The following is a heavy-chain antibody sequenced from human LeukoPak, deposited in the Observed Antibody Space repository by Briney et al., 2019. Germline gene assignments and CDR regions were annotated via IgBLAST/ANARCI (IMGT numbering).Heavy chain of an antibody. CDR1: GGTFSSYT. J-gene: IGHJ4*02. CDR3: AIGYSSGWYVDY. Sequence: ASVTVSCKASGGTFSSYTISWVRQAPGQGLEWMGGIIPIFGTANYAQKFQGRVTITADESTSTAYMELSSLGSEDTAVYYCAIGYSSGWYVDYWGQGTLVTVSS. D-gene: IGHD6-19*01. V-gene: IGHV1-69*13. CDR2: IIPIFGTA.